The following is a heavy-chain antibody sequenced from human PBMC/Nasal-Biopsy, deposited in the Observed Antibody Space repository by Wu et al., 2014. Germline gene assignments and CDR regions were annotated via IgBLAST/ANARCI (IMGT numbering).Heavy chain of an antibody. CDR1: Y. CDR2: LYDGNTT. D-gene: IGHD3-22*01. J-gene: IGHJ4*02. CDR3: AREGFKEGPSHYYDSSGLDY. V-gene: IGHV3-66*01. Sequence: YMSWVRQAPGKGLEWVAVLYDGNTTHYAESVRGRFTISRDNSKNSLYLQMNSLRTEDSAVYYCAREGFKEGPSHYYDSSGLDYWGQGTLVTVSS.